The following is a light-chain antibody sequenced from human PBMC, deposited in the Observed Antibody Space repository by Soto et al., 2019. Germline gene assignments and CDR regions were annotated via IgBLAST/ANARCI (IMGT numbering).Light chain of an antibody. CDR2: DAS. V-gene: IGKV3-11*01. CDR3: QQRPNWPRGT. Sequence: EVVLTQFPVNLSLSPGEGATLSCRASQSVSTFLAWYQQKPGQAPRLLIYDASKRAAGIPARISGSGPGTDFTLTIGSLLPEDSAVYYCQQRPNWPRGTFGQGTKLEIK. J-gene: IGKJ2*01. CDR1: QSVSTF.